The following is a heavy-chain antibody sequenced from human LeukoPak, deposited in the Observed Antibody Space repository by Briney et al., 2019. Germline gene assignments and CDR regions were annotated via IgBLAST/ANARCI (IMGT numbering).Heavy chain of an antibody. CDR2: IKQDGSDK. D-gene: IGHD3-22*01. J-gene: IGHJ4*02. Sequence: GGSLRPSCAPSGFTFSSYWMSWVPQPPGKGLEWVAKIKQDGSDKYYVDSVKGRFTISRDNAKNSLYLQMNSLRAEDTAVYYCARDPYDSSWGLCYFDYWGQGNLVTVSS. V-gene: IGHV3-7*04. CDR3: ARDPYDSSWGLCYFDY. CDR1: GFTFSSYW.